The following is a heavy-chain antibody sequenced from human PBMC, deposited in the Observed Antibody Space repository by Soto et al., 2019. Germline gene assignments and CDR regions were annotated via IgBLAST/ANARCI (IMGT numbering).Heavy chain of an antibody. CDR3: ARAPATEDYYYYYGMDV. V-gene: IGHV1-69*13. J-gene: IGHJ6*02. CDR2: IIPIFGTA. D-gene: IGHD2-15*01. CDR1: GGTFSSYA. Sequence: ASVKVSCKASGGTFSSYAISWVRQAPGQGLEWMGGIIPIFGTANYAQKFQGRVTITADESTSTAYMELSSLRSEDTAVYYCARAPATEDYYYYYGMDVWGQGTTVTVSS.